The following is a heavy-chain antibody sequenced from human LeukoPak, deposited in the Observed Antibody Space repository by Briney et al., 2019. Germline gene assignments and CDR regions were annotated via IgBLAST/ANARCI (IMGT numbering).Heavy chain of an antibody. CDR3: ASRGYSYGYIDY. Sequence: SETLSLTCTVSGGSISSSSYYWGWIRQPPGKGLEWIGCIYYSGSTYYNPSLKSRVTISADTSKNQLSLKLISMPAADTAVYYCASRGYSYGYIDYWGQGTLVTVSS. V-gene: IGHV4-39*01. D-gene: IGHD5-18*01. CDR1: GGSISSSSYY. CDR2: IYYSGST. J-gene: IGHJ4*02.